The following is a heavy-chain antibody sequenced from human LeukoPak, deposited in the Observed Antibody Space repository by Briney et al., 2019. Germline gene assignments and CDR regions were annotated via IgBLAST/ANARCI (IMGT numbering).Heavy chain of an antibody. D-gene: IGHD3-22*01. CDR3: ARAHYYDSSGYYSLAAFDI. Sequence: ASVKVSCKASGGTFSSYAISWVRQAPGQGLEWMGGIIPIFGTANYAQKFQGRVTITADESTSTAYMELSSLRSEDTAVYYCARAHYYDSSGYYSLAAFDIWGQGTMVTVSS. V-gene: IGHV1-69*13. CDR1: GGTFSSYA. J-gene: IGHJ3*02. CDR2: IIPIFGTA.